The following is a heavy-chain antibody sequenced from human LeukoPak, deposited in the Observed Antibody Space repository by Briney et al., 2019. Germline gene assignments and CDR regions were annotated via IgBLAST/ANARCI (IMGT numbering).Heavy chain of an antibody. CDR3: ARGGILTGTNWFDP. V-gene: IGHV4-61*02. J-gene: IGHJ5*02. Sequence: SETLSLTCTVSGDSISSDDYYWSWIRQPAGKGLEWIGRFSASGNSNYNPSLKSRLTISEDRSKNQFSLKLSSVTAADTAVYYCARGGILTGTNWFDPWGQGTLVTVSS. CDR2: FSASGNS. D-gene: IGHD1-7*01. CDR1: GDSISSDDYY.